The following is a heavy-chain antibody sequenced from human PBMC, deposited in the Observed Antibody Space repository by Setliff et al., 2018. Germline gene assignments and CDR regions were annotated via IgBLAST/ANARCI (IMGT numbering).Heavy chain of an antibody. V-gene: IGHV4-4*07. CDR3: ARLSGFLYIDV. CDR2: IYSSGRA. D-gene: IGHD3-3*01. Sequence: SETLSLTCTVSGGSISSNYWTWIRQFAGKGLEWIGRIYSSGRATYNPSLNSRVTMSVDTSKNQFSLKVRSVTAADTAVYYCARLSGFLYIDVWGKGTTVTVSS. J-gene: IGHJ6*03. CDR1: GGSISSNY.